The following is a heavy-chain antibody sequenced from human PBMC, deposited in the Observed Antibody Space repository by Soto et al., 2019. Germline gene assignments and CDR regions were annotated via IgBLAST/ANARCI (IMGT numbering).Heavy chain of an antibody. Sequence: QVQLVQSGAEVKKPGASVKVSCKASGYTFTSYAMHWVRQAPGQRLEWMGWINAGNGNTKYSQKFQGRVTITRDTSASTAYMELSSLRSEDTAVYYCARASFAGWLIYYFDYWGQGTLVTVSS. D-gene: IGHD3-16*01. CDR1: GYTFTSYA. CDR3: ARASFAGWLIYYFDY. CDR2: INAGNGNT. J-gene: IGHJ4*02. V-gene: IGHV1-3*01.